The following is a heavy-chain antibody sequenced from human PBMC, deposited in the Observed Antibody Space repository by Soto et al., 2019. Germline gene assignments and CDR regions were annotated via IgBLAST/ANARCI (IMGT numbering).Heavy chain of an antibody. CDR2: INPNSGGT. CDR1: GYTFTGYY. CDR3: ARDMEWLMPLDY. D-gene: IGHD3-3*01. V-gene: IGHV1-2*02. J-gene: IGHJ4*02. Sequence: ASVKVSCKASGYTFTGYYMHWVRQAPGQGLEWMGWINPNSGGTNYAQKFQGRVTMTRDTSISTAYMELSRLRSDDTAVYYCARDMEWLMPLDYWDQGTLVTVS.